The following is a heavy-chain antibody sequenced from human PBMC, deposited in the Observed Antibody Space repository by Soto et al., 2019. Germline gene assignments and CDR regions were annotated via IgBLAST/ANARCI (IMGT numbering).Heavy chain of an antibody. Sequence: EVQLLESGGGLVQPGGSLRLSCAASGFTFNSYAMRWVRQAPGKGLEWVSAISGSGDSTYYADSVKGRFTTSRDNSKNTLYLQMNSLRAEDTAVYYWARRGSGSYYAYWGQGTLVTVSS. J-gene: IGHJ4*02. D-gene: IGHD1-26*01. V-gene: IGHV3-23*01. CDR3: ARRGSGSYYAY. CDR1: GFTFNSYA. CDR2: ISGSGDST.